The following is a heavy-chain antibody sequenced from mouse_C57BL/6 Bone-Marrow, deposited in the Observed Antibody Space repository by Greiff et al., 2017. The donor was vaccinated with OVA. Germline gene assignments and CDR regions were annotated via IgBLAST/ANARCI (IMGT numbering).Heavy chain of an antibody. V-gene: IGHV7-3*01. CDR1: GFTFTDYY. J-gene: IGHJ4*01. Sequence: EVHLVESGGGLVQPGGSLSLSCAASGFTFTDYYMSWVRQPPGKALEWLGFIRNKANGYTTEYSASVKGRFTISRDNSPSILYLQMNALRAEDSATYYCARYRGIPIFAMGCWGKGASVTVSS. D-gene: IGHD2-14*01. CDR3: ARYRGIPIFAMGC. CDR2: IRNKANGYTT.